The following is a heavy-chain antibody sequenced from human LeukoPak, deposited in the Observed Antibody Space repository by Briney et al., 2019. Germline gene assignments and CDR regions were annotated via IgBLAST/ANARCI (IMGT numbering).Heavy chain of an antibody. CDR2: INHSGST. Sequence: PSETLSLTCAVYGGSFSGYYWSWIRQPPGKGLEWIGEINHSGSTNYSPSLKSRVTISVDTSKNQFSLKLSSVTAADTAVYYCARGRFLDRPLTDYWGQGTLVTVSS. CDR3: ARGRFLDRPLTDY. V-gene: IGHV4-34*01. D-gene: IGHD3-3*01. CDR1: GGSFSGYY. J-gene: IGHJ4*02.